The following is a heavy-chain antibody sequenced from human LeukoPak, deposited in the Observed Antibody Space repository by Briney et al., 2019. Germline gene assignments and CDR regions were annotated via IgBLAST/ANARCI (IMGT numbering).Heavy chain of an antibody. CDR2: IRYDGSNQ. D-gene: IGHD6-13*01. Sequence: GGSLRLSCAASGFTFSSYGMHWVCQAPGKGLEWVAFIRYDGSNQYYADSVKGRFTISRDNSKNTLYLQMNNLRAEDTAVYYCAKGRSSWYSAFDIWGQGTMVTVSS. CDR3: AKGRSSWYSAFDI. J-gene: IGHJ3*02. CDR1: GFTFSSYG. V-gene: IGHV3-30*02.